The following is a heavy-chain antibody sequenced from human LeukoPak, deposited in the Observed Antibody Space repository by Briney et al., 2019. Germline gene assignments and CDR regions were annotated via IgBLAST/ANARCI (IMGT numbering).Heavy chain of an antibody. D-gene: IGHD4-17*01. Sequence: SVKVSCKTSGGTFNNSAISWVRQAPGQGLEWLGGIMPLFGTAGYAQKFQGRVTITKDESTRTVYLELTSLTSDDTAVYYCARDVHVDYGSGWFDPWGQGTLVSVSS. V-gene: IGHV1-69*05. J-gene: IGHJ5*02. CDR3: ARDVHVDYGSGWFDP. CDR2: IMPLFGTA. CDR1: GGTFNNSA.